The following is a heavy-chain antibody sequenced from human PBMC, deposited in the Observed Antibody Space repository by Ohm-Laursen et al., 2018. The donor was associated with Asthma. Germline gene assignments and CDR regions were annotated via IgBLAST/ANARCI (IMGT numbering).Heavy chain of an antibody. J-gene: IGHJ4*02. CDR3: TTDGYGSGWSYYFDN. Sequence: SLRLSCTASGITFSKAWMSWVRQAPGKGLEWVACIKSNTYGGATDYPASVKGRFTISRDDSKNTLYLQMNSLESEDRAVYYCTTDGYGSGWSYYFDNWGKGTLVTVSS. D-gene: IGHD6-19*01. V-gene: IGHV3-15*01. CDR2: IKSNTYGGAT. CDR1: GITFSKAW.